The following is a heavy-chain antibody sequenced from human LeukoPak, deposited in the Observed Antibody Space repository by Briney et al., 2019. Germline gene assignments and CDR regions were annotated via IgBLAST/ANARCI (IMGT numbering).Heavy chain of an antibody. CDR3: AREYRGEYYFAY. V-gene: IGHV3-66*01. CDR1: GFTVSSNY. CDR2: IYSGGST. D-gene: IGHD3-10*01. J-gene: IGHJ4*02. Sequence: EGSLRLSCAASGFTVSSNYMSWVRQAPGKGLEWVSVIYSGGSTYYADSVKGRFTISRDNSKNTLYLQMNSLRAEDTAVYYCAREYRGEYYFAYWGQGTLVTVSP.